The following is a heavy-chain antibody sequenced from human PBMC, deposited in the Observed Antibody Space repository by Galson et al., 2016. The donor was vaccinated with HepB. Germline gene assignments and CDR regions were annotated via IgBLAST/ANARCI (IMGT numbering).Heavy chain of an antibody. CDR1: GFTFTTSA. CDR3: ARDGRRGYDMDV. Sequence: SLRLSCAASGFTFTTSAMSWVRQAPGKGLEWVSAISGSGGGTFYADSVKGRFTISRDNSENTLFLQMNSLRDEDTAVYYCARDGRRGYDMDVWGQGTTVTVSS. V-gene: IGHV3-23*01. CDR2: ISGSGGGT. J-gene: IGHJ6*02.